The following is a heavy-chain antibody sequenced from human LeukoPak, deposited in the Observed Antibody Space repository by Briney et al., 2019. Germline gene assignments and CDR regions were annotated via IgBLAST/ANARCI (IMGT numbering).Heavy chain of an antibody. CDR2: MSGSGGST. CDR3: ARDLDNYSGSGSYYNGDPLFQH. D-gene: IGHD3-10*01. Sequence: QPGGSLRLSCAASGFTFSSYTMNWVRQAPGKGLEWVSAMSGSGGSTYYADSVKGRFTISRDNSKNTLYLQMNSLRSDDTAVYYCARDLDNYSGSGSYYNGDPLFQHWGQGTLVTVSS. CDR1: GFTFSSYT. J-gene: IGHJ1*01. V-gene: IGHV3-23*01.